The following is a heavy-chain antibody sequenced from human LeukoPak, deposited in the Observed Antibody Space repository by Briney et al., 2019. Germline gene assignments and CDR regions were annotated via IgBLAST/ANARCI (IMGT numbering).Heavy chain of an antibody. CDR1: GYTFTSYD. V-gene: IGHV1-8*01. J-gene: IGHJ3*02. CDR3: ASSVPDCSGGSCYPHDAFDI. CDR2: MNPNSCNT. D-gene: IGHD2-15*01. Sequence: GASVKVSCKASGYTFTSYDIHWVRQATGQGLAWMGWMNPNSCNTGYPQKLQGRVTMTRNTSISTAYMELSSLRSEDTAVYYCASSVPDCSGGSCYPHDAFDIWGQGTMVTVSS.